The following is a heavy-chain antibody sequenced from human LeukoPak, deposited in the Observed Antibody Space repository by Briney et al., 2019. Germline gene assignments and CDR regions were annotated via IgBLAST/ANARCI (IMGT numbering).Heavy chain of an antibody. V-gene: IGHV1-18*01. CDR2: ISAYNGNT. CDR3: ATEGYFLTDYSVY. CDR1: GGTFSSYA. D-gene: IGHD3/OR15-3a*01. J-gene: IGHJ4*02. Sequence: GASVKVSCKASGGTFSSYAISWVRQAPGQGLEWMGWISAYNGNTNYAQKLQGRVTMTTDTSTSTAYMELSSLRSEDTAVYYCATEGYFLTDYSVYWGQGTLVTVSS.